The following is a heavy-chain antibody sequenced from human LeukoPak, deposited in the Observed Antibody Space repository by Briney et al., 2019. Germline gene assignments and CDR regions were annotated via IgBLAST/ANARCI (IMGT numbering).Heavy chain of an antibody. V-gene: IGHV4-39*07. D-gene: IGHD3-22*01. CDR2: IYYSGST. J-gene: IGHJ3*02. Sequence: SETLSLTCTVSGASISSSSYYWGWIRQSPGKGLEWIGNIYYSGSTFYNPSLKSRVTISVDTSKNQFSLKLSSVTAADTAVYYCARVYYYDSSGYYHDAFDIWGQGTMVTVSS. CDR3: ARVYYYDSSGYYHDAFDI. CDR1: GASISSSSYY.